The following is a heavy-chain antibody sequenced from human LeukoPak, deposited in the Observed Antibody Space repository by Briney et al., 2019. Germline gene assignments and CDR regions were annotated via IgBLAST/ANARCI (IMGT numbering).Heavy chain of an antibody. J-gene: IGHJ4*02. CDR1: GFTFSSSS. Sequence: PGGSLRLSCTASGFTFSSSSMSWVRQAPGKGLEWVSSISSSMSYIYYADSVKGRFTISRDNAKNSLYLQMNSLRAEDTAVYYCVRDTLSESDYWGQGTLVTVSS. V-gene: IGHV3-21*06. CDR2: ISSSMSYI. CDR3: VRDTLSESDY.